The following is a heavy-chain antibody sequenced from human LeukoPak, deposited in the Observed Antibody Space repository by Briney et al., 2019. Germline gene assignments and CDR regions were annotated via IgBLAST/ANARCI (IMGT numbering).Heavy chain of an antibody. Sequence: PGGSLRLSCAASGFTFSSYAMSWVRQAPGKGLEWVSDISGSGGGTYYADSVKGRFTISRDNSKNTLYLQMNSLRAEDTAVYYCVPRREWSCYMDVWGKGTTVSVSS. CDR3: VPRREWSCYMDV. V-gene: IGHV3-23*01. CDR1: GFTFSSYA. D-gene: IGHD3-3*01. J-gene: IGHJ6*03. CDR2: ISGSGGGT.